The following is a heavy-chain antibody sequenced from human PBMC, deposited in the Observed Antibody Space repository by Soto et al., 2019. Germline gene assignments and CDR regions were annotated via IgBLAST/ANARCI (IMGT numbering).Heavy chain of an antibody. Sequence: EVQLVESGGGLGKPGGSLRLSCAASGFGFSRYSMNWVREAPGKGLEWVSCISSSSAYIQYADSVKGRFTIFRDNAKNSVYLQMNSLRADDTAVYYCARAISSSSRAEYFQHWGQGALVPVSS. CDR2: ISSSSAYI. CDR3: ARAISSSSRAEYFQH. V-gene: IGHV3-21*01. J-gene: IGHJ1*01. D-gene: IGHD6-13*01. CDR1: GFGFSRYS.